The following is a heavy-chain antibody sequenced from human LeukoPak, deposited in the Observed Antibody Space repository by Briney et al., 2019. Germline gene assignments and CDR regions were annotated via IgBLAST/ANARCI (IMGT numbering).Heavy chain of an antibody. CDR3: ARGVGEQLALYFDY. Sequence: PSETLSLTCTVSGGSISSGGYYWSWIRQHPGKGQEWIGYIYYSGSTYYNPSLKSRVTISVDTSKNQFSLKLSSVTAADTAVYYCARGVGEQLALYFDYWGQGTLVTVSS. CDR1: GGSISSGGYY. CDR2: IYYSGST. V-gene: IGHV4-31*03. D-gene: IGHD6-6*01. J-gene: IGHJ4*02.